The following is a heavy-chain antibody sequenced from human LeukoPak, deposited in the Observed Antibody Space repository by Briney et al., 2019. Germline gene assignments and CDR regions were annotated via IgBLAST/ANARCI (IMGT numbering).Heavy chain of an antibody. J-gene: IGHJ4*02. D-gene: IGHD3-22*01. CDR3: AKTKSTYYYDGSGYYPFDY. V-gene: IGHV3-23*01. CDR1: GFTFSSYA. CDR2: LSGSAGST. Sequence: GGSLRLSCAASGFTFSSYAMSWVRQAPGQGLEWVSALSGSAGSTYYADSVKGRFTICRDNSTTTLYLQMNSLGAEDTAVYYCAKTKSTYYYDGSGYYPFDYWGQGTLVSVSS.